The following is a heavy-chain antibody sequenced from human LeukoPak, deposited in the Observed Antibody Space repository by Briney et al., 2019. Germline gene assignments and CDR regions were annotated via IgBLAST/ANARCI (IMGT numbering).Heavy chain of an antibody. CDR1: GGSISSYY. J-gene: IGHJ5*02. V-gene: IGHV4-59*01. Sequence: SETLSLTCTVSGGSISSYYWSWIRQPPGRGLEWIGYIYYSGSTNYNPSLKSRVTISVHTSKNQFSLKLSSVTAADTAVYYCARLTGYSSESWFDHWGQGTLVTVSS. CDR2: IYYSGST. D-gene: IGHD3-9*01. CDR3: ARLTGYSSESWFDH.